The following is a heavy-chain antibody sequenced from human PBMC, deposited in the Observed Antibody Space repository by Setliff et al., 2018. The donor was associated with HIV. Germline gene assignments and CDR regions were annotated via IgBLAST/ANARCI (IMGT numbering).Heavy chain of an antibody. Sequence: ASVKVSCKASGYTFTSYAIHWVRQAPGQGLEWLGMVNPSGGSTAYAQKFQGRVTMTRDTSTNTVYVDLSGLRSDDTAVYYCARDRTAGYHYDYGYWGQGTLVTVSS. CDR2: VNPSGGST. CDR1: GYTFTSYA. J-gene: IGHJ4*02. CDR3: ARDRTAGYHYDYGY. D-gene: IGHD3-16*01. V-gene: IGHV1-46*01.